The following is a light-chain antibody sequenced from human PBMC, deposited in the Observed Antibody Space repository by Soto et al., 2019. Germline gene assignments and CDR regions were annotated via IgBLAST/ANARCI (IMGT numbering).Light chain of an antibody. J-gene: IGKJ4*01. CDR1: QIISNF. CDR2: TSS. CDR3: QKHDNPPLT. V-gene: IGKV1-27*01. Sequence: DIQLTQSPSSLSASVGDRVTITCRASQIISNFLSWYQQKPGKVPRLLIYTSSTLQSGVPARFSGSGSGTDFILTISSLQPEDVATYFCQKHDNPPLTFGGGTKVEIK.